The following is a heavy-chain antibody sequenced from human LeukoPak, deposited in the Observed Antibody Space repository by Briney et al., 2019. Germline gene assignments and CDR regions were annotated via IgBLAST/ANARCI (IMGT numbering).Heavy chain of an antibody. CDR2: IHPSSGGA. D-gene: IGHD2-2*01. CDR3: ARDSSASSLADP. CDR1: GCTFTSYY. Sequence: GASVKVSCKASGCTFTSYYIHWVRQAPGQGLEWMGIIHPSSGGATSAQKFQGRLTMTRDTSTSTVYMELSSLRSEDTAVYYCARDSSASSLADPWGQGTLVTVSS. J-gene: IGHJ5*02. V-gene: IGHV1-46*01.